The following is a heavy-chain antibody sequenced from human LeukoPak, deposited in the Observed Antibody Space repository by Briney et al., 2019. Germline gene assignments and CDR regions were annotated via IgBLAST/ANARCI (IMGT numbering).Heavy chain of an antibody. CDR1: GLTFSSYS. J-gene: IGHJ4*02. CDR3: ARDASGYGYDY. D-gene: IGHD5-18*01. CDR2: ISSSSSTI. V-gene: IGHV3-48*01. Sequence: GGSLRLSCAASGLTFSSYSMSWVRQAPGKGLEWVPYISSSSSTIYYADSVKGRFTISRDNVKDSLYLQMNSLRAEDTAVYYCARDASGYGYDYWGQGTLVTVSS.